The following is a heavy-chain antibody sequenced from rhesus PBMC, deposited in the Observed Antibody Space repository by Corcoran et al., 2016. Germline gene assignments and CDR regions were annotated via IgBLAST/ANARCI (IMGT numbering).Heavy chain of an antibody. D-gene: IGHD2-27*01. V-gene: IGHV4-65*01. J-gene: IGHJ1*01. CDR3: ARSGYCSGIYCYAYFEF. CDR1: GGSVSSSNW. CDR2: ISGRCGST. Sequence: QVQLQESGPGLVKPSETLSLTCAVSGGSVSSSNWWSWIRQPPGKGLEWIGYISGRCGSTYYNPSLKSRVTISTDTSKNQFSLKLSSVTAADTAVYYCARSGYCSGIYCYAYFEFWGQGALVTVSS.